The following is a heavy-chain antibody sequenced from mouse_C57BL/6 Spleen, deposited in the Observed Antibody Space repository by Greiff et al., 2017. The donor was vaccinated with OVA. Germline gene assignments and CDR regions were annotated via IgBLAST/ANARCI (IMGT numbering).Heavy chain of an antibody. J-gene: IGHJ2*01. CDR3: AREGGITTEFDY. CDR1: GFTFSSYA. CDR2: ISDGGSYT. D-gene: IGHD1-1*01. V-gene: IGHV5-4*01. Sequence: EVMLVESGGGLVKPGGSLKLSCAASGFTFSSYAMSWVRQTPEKRLEWVATISDGGSYTYYPDNVKGRFTISRDNAKNNLYLQMSHLKSEDTAMYYCAREGGITTEFDYWGQGTTLTVSS.